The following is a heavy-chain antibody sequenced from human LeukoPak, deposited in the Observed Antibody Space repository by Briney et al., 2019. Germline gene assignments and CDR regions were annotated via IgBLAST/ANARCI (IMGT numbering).Heavy chain of an antibody. CDR2: IYYSGST. Sequence: SETLSLTCTVSGGSISSGGYYWSWIRQHPGKGLEWIGCIYYSGSTNYNPSLKSRVTISVDTSKNQFSLKLSSVTAADTAVYYCAREYSDILTGYYLFDSWGQGTLVTVSS. D-gene: IGHD3-9*01. CDR3: AREYSDILTGYYLFDS. J-gene: IGHJ4*02. V-gene: IGHV4-61*08. CDR1: GGSISSGGYY.